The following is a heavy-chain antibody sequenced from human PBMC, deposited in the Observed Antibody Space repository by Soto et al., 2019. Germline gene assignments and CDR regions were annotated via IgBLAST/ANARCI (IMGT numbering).Heavy chain of an antibody. CDR3: AKHLGLAVASTRGFDY. J-gene: IGHJ4*02. V-gene: IGHV3-23*01. CDR2: ISGSGDGR. Sequence: GGSLRLSCAASGFTFTSYAMSWVRQAPGKGLEWVSAISGSGDGRYYADFVKGRFTISRDNSKNTLYLQLNSLRAEDTAVYYCAKHLGLAVASTRGFDYWGQGTVVTVSS. CDR1: GFTFTSYA. D-gene: IGHD6-19*01.